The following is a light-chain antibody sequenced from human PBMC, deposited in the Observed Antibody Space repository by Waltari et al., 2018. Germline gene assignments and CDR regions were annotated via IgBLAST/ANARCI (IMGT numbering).Light chain of an antibody. CDR1: QSVSRS. V-gene: IGKV3-20*01. Sequence: EIVLTQSPGTLSLSPGERATLSSRASQSVSRSLACYQQKPGQAPRLLIYGASSRATGVPDRFSGSGSGTDFSLTISRLEPEDFAVYYCQHYVRLPVSFGQGTKVEIK. CDR3: QHYVRLPVS. J-gene: IGKJ1*01. CDR2: GAS.